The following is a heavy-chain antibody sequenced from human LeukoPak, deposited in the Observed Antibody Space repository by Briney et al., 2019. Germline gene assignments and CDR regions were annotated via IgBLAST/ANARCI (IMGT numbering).Heavy chain of an antibody. D-gene: IGHD1-1*01. CDR2: IKQDGSEK. CDR3: ARVRLERRIDY. CDR1: GFTFSSYW. Sequence: GGSLRLSCAASGFTFSSYWMSWVRQAPGKGLEWVANIKQDGSEKYYVDSVKGRFTISRDNAKNSLYLQVNSLRAEDTAVYYCARVRLERRIDYWGQGTLVTVSS. V-gene: IGHV3-7*01. J-gene: IGHJ4*02.